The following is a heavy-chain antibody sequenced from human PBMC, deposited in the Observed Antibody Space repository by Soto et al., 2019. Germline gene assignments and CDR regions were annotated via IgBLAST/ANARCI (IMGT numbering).Heavy chain of an antibody. V-gene: IGHV3-30*03. J-gene: IGHJ4*02. Sequence: PGGSLRLSCAASGFTFSSYGMHWVRQAPGKGLEWVAVISYDGSNKYYADSVKGRFTISRDNSKNTLYLQMNSLRAEDTAVYYCATHFDYGDPSDWGQGTLVTVSS. CDR1: GFTFSSYG. CDR3: ATHFDYGDPSD. CDR2: ISYDGSNK. D-gene: IGHD4-17*01.